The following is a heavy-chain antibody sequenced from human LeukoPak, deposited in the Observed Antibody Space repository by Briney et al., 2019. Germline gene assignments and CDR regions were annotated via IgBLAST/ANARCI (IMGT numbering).Heavy chain of an antibody. J-gene: IGHJ4*02. V-gene: IGHV3-48*02. D-gene: IGHD1-26*01. Sequence: RTGGFLRLSCAASGYTFSSYSLNWVREAPGKGLEWVSHITASGTAMFYADSVKGRFTISRDNAKNSLYMQMNSLRDEDTAVYYCASSGSYRFDYWGQGTLVTVSS. CDR1: GYTFSSYS. CDR3: ASSGSYRFDY. CDR2: ITASGTAM.